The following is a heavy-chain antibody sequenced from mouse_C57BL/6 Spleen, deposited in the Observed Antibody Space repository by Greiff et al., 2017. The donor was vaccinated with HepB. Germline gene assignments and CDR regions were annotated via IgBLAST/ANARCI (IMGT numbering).Heavy chain of an antibody. CDR1: GYTFTSYW. D-gene: IGHD1-1*01. Sequence: VQLQQPGAELVKPGASVKLSCKASGYTFTSYWMQWVKQRPGQGLEWIGEIDPSDSYTNYNQKFKGKATLTVDTSSSTAYMQLSSLTSEDSAVYYCARKAAITTVVYWYFDVWGTGTTVTVSS. V-gene: IGHV1-50*01. CDR3: ARKAAITTVVYWYFDV. CDR2: IDPSDSYT. J-gene: IGHJ1*03.